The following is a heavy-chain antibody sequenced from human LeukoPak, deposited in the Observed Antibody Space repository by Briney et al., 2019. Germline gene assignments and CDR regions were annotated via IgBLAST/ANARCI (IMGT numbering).Heavy chain of an antibody. CDR3: ARENKGTVHDSTAAFHY. D-gene: IGHD1-7*01. Sequence: PSETLSLTCTVSGGSISSSSYYWSWIRQPPGKGLEWIGEINHSGSTNYNPSLKSRVTISVDTSKNQFSLKLSSVTAADTAVYYCARENKGTVHDSTAAFHYWGQGTLVTVSS. J-gene: IGHJ4*02. CDR2: INHSGST. CDR1: GGSISSSSYY. V-gene: IGHV4-39*07.